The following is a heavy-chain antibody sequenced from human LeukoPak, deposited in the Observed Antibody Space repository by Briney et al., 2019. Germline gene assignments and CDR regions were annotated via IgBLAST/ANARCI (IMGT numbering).Heavy chain of an antibody. D-gene: IGHD6-13*01. CDR3: ARAATLAGPFDY. V-gene: IGHV3-53*01. CDR2: IYSGGST. J-gene: IGHJ4*02. CDR1: GFIVSSNY. Sequence: PGGSLTLSCAASGFIVSSNYMSWVRQAPRKGLAWVSTIYSGGSTYYADSVKGRFTISRDNSQNTLYLQMNSLRAEDTAVYYCARAATLAGPFDYWGQGTLVTVSA.